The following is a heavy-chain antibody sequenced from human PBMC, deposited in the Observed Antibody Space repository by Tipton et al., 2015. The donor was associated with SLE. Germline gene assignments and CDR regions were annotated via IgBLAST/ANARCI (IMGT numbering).Heavy chain of an antibody. CDR1: GGSISSSSYY. V-gene: IGHV4-39*07. J-gene: IGHJ3*02. CDR3: ASMGGQQLVPDAFDI. D-gene: IGHD6-13*01. CDR2: IYHSGST. Sequence: TLSLTCTVSGGSISSSSYYWGWIRQPPGKGLEWIGSIYHSGSTYYNPSLKSRVTISVDTSKNQFSLKLSSVTAADTAVYYCASMGGQQLVPDAFDIWGQGTMVTVSS.